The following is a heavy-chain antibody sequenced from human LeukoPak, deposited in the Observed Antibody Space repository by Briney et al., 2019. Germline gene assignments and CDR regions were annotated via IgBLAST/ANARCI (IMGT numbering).Heavy chain of an antibody. CDR3: ARERQNKDFWSGGDY. CDR2: IKQDGSEK. V-gene: IGHV3-7*01. D-gene: IGHD3-3*01. Sequence: IKQDGSEKYYVDSVKGRFTISRDNPKNSLYLQMNTLRPEDTAVYYCARERQNKDFWSGGDYWGQGTLVTVSS. J-gene: IGHJ4*02.